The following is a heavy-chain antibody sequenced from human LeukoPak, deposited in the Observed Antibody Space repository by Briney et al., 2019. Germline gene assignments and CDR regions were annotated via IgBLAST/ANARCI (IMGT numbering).Heavy chain of an antibody. Sequence: GGSLRLSCAASGFTFSRSAVTWVRQTPGKGLDWVSSISSSGNTYYADSVKGRFTISRDNSKNMLYLQMNSLRAEDTAVYYCVKGRISEDGLDFWGQGTLVTVSS. J-gene: IGHJ4*02. CDR2: ISSSGNT. V-gene: IGHV3-23*01. D-gene: IGHD6-13*01. CDR1: GFTFSRSA. CDR3: VKGRISEDGLDF.